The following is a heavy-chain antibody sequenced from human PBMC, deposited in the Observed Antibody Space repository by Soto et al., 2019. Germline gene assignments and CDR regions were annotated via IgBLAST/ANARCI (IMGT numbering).Heavy chain of an antibody. Sequence: ASVKVSCRASGYTFTSYGISWVRQAPGQGLEWMGWISAYNGNTNYAQKLQGRVTMTTDTSTSTAYMELRSLRSDDTAVYYCAIPGYCSGGSCYSGGNDYYYGMDVWGQGTTVTVSS. CDR3: AIPGYCSGGSCYSGGNDYYYGMDV. D-gene: IGHD2-15*01. CDR1: GYTFTSYG. CDR2: ISAYNGNT. V-gene: IGHV1-18*01. J-gene: IGHJ6*02.